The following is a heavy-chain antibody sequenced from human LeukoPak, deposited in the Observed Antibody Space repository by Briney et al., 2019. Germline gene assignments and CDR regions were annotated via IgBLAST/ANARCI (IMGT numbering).Heavy chain of an antibody. Sequence: ASVKVSCKVSGHTLTELSMHWVRQAPGKGLEWMGGFDPEPGETVYVQKFHGRVSMTEDTSTDTAYMELSSLKSEDTAMYYCATIPMVRGIIVDYWGQGTLITVSS. J-gene: IGHJ4*02. CDR3: ATIPMVRGIIVDY. CDR2: FDPEPGET. D-gene: IGHD3-10*01. V-gene: IGHV1-24*01. CDR1: GHTLTELS.